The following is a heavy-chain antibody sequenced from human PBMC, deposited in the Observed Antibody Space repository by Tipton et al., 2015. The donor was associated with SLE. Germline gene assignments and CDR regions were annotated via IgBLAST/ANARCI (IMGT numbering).Heavy chain of an antibody. J-gene: IGHJ5*02. V-gene: IGHV4-59*11. CDR3: ATIALAAAGSGWFDP. CDR2: IHNSGST. D-gene: IGHD6-13*01. Sequence: GLVKPSETLSLTCTVSGDSITSHYWSWIRQPPERGLEWIGSIHNSGSTKYNPPLKSRVTISADTSKNQFSLKLSSVTAADTAVYYCATIALAAAGSGWFDPWGQGTLVTVSS. CDR1: GDSITSHY.